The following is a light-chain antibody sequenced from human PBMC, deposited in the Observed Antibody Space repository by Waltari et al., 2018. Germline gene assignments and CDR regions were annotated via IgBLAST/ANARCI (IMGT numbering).Light chain of an antibody. Sequence: QSALTQPASVSGSPGKSITISCTGTSSDVGGYNYVSWYQQHPGKAPKLMIYDVSKRPSGVSNRFSGSKSGNTASLTISGLQAEDEADYYCSSYTSSSTFYVFGTETKVTVL. J-gene: IGLJ1*01. V-gene: IGLV2-14*01. CDR2: DVS. CDR3: SSYTSSSTFYV. CDR1: SSDVGGYNY.